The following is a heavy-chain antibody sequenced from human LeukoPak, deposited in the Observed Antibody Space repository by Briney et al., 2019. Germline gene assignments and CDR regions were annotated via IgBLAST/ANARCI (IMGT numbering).Heavy chain of an antibody. J-gene: IGHJ4*02. D-gene: IGHD3-10*01. CDR1: GGSFSGYY. Sequence: SETLSLTCAVYGGSFSGYYWTWIRQTPGKGLEWIGEIHYSGSATYNPSLKSRVTISVDTSKNQFSLKMNSVTAADAAVYYCARGQWFRAFWSRGTPVTVSS. CDR2: IHYSGSA. V-gene: IGHV4-34*01. CDR3: ARGQWFRAF.